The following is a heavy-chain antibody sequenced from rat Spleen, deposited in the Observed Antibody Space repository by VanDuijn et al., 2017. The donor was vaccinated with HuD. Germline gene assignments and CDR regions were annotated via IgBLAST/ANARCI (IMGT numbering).Heavy chain of an antibody. CDR1: GYSITSNY. Sequence: EVQLQESGPGLVKPSQSLSLTCSVTGYSITSNYWGWIRKFPGNKMEWIGHISYSGSTSYNPSLKSRISITRDTSKNQFFLQLNSVTTEDTATYYCGKDMNYYSTYPFYVMGAWGPGASVTVSS. CDR3: GKDMNYYSTYPFYVMGA. V-gene: IGHV3-1*01. J-gene: IGHJ4*01. CDR2: ISYSGST. D-gene: IGHD1-2*01.